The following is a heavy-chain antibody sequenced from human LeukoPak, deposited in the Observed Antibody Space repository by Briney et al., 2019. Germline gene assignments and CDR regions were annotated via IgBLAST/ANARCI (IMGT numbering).Heavy chain of an antibody. Sequence: GGSLRLSCAASGFPFSSFWMNWVRQTPGRGLEWLANIRAAGGEQYYVDSVRGRFTISRDNAKNSVYLDKNNLRVDDTGVYYCTGRDWSQSPWADWGQGTLVSVSS. CDR1: GFPFSSFW. V-gene: IGHV3-7*01. D-gene: IGHD3/OR15-3a*01. J-gene: IGHJ4*02. CDR2: IRAAGGEQ. CDR3: TGRDWSQSPWAD.